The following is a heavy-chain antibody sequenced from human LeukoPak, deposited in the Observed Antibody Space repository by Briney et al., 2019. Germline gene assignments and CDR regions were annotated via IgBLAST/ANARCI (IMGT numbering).Heavy chain of an antibody. J-gene: IGHJ4*02. D-gene: IGHD3-22*01. CDR1: GYTFTSYY. V-gene: IGHV1-46*01. CDR2: INPSGGST. CDR3: ARDLSHYDSSGYYSEGFDY. Sequence: ASVKVSCKASGYTFTSYYMHWVRQAPGQGLEWMGIINPSGGSTSYAQKFQGRVTMTRDTSTSTVYMELSSLRSEDTAVYYCARDLSHYDSSGYYSEGFDYWGQGTLVTVSS.